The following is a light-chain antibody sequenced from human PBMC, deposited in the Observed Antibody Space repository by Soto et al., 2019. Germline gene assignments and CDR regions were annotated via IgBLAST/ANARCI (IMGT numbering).Light chain of an antibody. V-gene: IGKV3-20*01. Sequence: EIVLTQSPGTLSLSPGERASLSCRASQTISSNYLAWYQQRPGQAPRVLIYGASSRATGIPDRFSGRGSGTDFTLTISRLEPEDFAVYFCPHYGTSPQTFGQGTKVEVK. J-gene: IGKJ1*01. CDR1: QTISSNY. CDR2: GAS. CDR3: PHYGTSPQT.